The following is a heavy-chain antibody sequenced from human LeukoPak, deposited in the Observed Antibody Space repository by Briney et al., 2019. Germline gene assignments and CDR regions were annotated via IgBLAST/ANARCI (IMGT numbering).Heavy chain of an antibody. Sequence: GRSLRLSCAGSGFTFSGYTIHWVRQAPGKGLEWVAVISYDGSSKYYADSVKGRFTISRDNSKNTLYLQMSSVSAEDTAVYCCAKASGWYASFDYWGQGTLVTVSS. J-gene: IGHJ4*02. D-gene: IGHD6-19*01. V-gene: IGHV3-30-3*01. CDR2: ISYDGSSK. CDR1: GFTFSGYT. CDR3: AKASGWYASFDY.